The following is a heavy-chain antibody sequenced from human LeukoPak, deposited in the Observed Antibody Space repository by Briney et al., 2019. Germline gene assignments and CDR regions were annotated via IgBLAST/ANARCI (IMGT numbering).Heavy chain of an antibody. Sequence: GGSLRLSCAASGFTFSSYGMHWVRQAPGKGLEWVAVISYDGSNKYYADSVKGRFTISRDNSKNTLYLQMNSLRAEDTAVYYCAEDGRVAMATSYYDSSDYYYFDYWGQGTLVTVSS. CDR2: ISYDGSNK. CDR1: GFTFSSYG. CDR3: AEDGRVAMATSYYDSSDYYYFDY. J-gene: IGHJ4*02. V-gene: IGHV3-30*18. D-gene: IGHD3-22*01.